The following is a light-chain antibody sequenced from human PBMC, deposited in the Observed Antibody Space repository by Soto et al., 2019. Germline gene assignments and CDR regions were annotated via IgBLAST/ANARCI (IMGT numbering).Light chain of an antibody. CDR3: QSYDSSLSAAV. V-gene: IGLV1-40*01. J-gene: IGLJ2*01. CDR2: GNS. Sequence: QSVLTQPPSVSGAPGQKVIISCTGSSSNIGAGYDVHWYQQLPGTAPKLLIYGNSNRPSGVPDRLSGSKSGTSASLAITGRQVEDEADYYCQSYDSSLSAAVFGGGTKLTVL. CDR1: SSNIGAGYD.